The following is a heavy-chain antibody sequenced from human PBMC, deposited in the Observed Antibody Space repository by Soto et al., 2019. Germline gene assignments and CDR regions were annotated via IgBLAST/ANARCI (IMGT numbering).Heavy chain of an antibody. CDR2: ISGSGGST. J-gene: IGHJ3*02. D-gene: IGHD3-3*01. Sequence: PWGSLRLSCSASVCSFIGYSMSWVRPAPGKGLEWVSAISGSGGSTYYADSVKGRFTISRDNSKNTIYLQMNSLRAEDTAVYYCAKTTPGLLRFLEGLFSGAFAIRGQGTMVPVSS. CDR3: AKTTPGLLRFLEGLFSGAFAI. V-gene: IGHV3-23*01. CDR1: VCSFIGYS.